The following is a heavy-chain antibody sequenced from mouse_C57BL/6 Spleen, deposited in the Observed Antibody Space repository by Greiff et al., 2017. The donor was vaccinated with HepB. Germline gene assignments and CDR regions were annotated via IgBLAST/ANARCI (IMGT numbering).Heavy chain of an antibody. V-gene: IGHV3-6*01. CDR1: GYSITSGYY. J-gene: IGHJ3*01. CDR3: ARDGYSNLFAY. CDR2: ISYDGSN. Sequence: EVKLMESGPGLVKPSQSLSLTCSVTGYSITSGYYWNWIRQFPGNKLEWMGYISYDGSNNYNPSLKNRISITRDTSKNQFFLKLNSVTTEDTATYYCARDGYSNLFAYWGQGTLVTVSA. D-gene: IGHD2-5*01.